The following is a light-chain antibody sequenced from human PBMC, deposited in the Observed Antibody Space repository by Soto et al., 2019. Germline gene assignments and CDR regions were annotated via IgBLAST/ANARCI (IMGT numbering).Light chain of an antibody. CDR3: SSYSSSSTLVV. CDR1: SSDVGGYDY. J-gene: IGLJ2*01. V-gene: IGLV2-14*03. CDR2: DVS. Sequence: QSALTQPVSVSGSPGQSITISCTGTSSDVGGYDYVSWYQQYPGKAPKLMIYDVSNRPSGVSNRFSGSKSGNTASLTISGLQAEDEADYYCSSYSSSSTLVVFGGGTKVTVL.